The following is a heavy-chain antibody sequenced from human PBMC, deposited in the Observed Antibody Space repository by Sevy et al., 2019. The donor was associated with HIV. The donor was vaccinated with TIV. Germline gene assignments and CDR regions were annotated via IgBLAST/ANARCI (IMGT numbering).Heavy chain of an antibody. D-gene: IGHD3-10*01. CDR1: GGSFSGYY. CDR3: ARGGSGSYYPYYYYYGMDV. V-gene: IGHV4-34*01. CDR2: INHSGST. Sequence: SETLSLTCAVYGGSFSGYYWSWIRQPPGKGLEWIGEINHSGSTNYNPSLKSRVTISVDTSKNQFSLKLSSVTAADTAVYYCARGGSGSYYPYYYYYGMDVWGQRTTVTVSS. J-gene: IGHJ6*02.